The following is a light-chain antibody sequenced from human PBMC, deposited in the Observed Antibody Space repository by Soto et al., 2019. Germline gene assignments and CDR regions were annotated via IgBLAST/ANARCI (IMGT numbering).Light chain of an antibody. CDR3: QQYHTYSYT. Sequence: DIQMTQSPSTLATSVGDRVTNTCRASQSISNWVAWYQQKSGQGPKLLLYDATKLAVGVPSRFSGSGYGTEFTLTISSLQSDDFATYYCQQYHTYSYTFGQGTKVDIK. CDR1: QSISNW. J-gene: IGKJ2*01. V-gene: IGKV1-5*01. CDR2: DAT.